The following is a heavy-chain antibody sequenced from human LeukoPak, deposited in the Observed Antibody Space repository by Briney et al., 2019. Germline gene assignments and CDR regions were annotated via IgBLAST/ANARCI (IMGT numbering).Heavy chain of an antibody. D-gene: IGHD2-8*01. V-gene: IGHV4-4*09. J-gene: IGHJ3*02. Sequence: SGTLSLTCTVSGGSISSYYWSWVRQPPGKGLEWIGYIYISGSTNSNPSLKSLVTISVDTSKNQFSLKMSSVTAADTAVYYCARHETIRGYCSNGACNGAFDIWRQGTM. CDR1: GGSISSYY. CDR2: IYISGST. CDR3: ARHETIRGYCSNGACNGAFDI.